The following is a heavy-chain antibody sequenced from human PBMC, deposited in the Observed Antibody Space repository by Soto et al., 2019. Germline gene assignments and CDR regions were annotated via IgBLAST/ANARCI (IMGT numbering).Heavy chain of an antibody. V-gene: IGHV1-8*01. D-gene: IGHD2-15*01. J-gene: IGHJ4*02. CDR2: MNPDSGHA. CDR1: GYTFTNSD. CDR3: ARSPHCSGGICYYGLDN. Sequence: GASVKVSCKASGYTFTNSDINWVRQAPGQGLEWMGWMNPDSGHAAYAQKFQGRVTLTTSTSTSTVYMEMRSLGSEDTAVYYCARSPHCSGGICYYGLDNWGQGTLVTVSS.